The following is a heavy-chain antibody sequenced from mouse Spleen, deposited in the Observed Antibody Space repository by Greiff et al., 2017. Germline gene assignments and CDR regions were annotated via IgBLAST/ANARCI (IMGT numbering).Heavy chain of an antibody. CDR2: ISGGGSYT. J-gene: IGHJ4*01. D-gene: IGHD3-1*01. CDR3: ARHQLGPYAMDY. Sequence: EVHLVESGGGLVKPGGSLKLSCAASGFTFSSYGMSWVRQTPEKRLEWVATISGGGSYTYYPDSVKGRFTISRDNAKNNLYLQMSSLRSEDTALYYCARHQLGPYAMDYWGQGTSVTVSS. V-gene: IGHV5-9-2*01. CDR1: GFTFSSYG.